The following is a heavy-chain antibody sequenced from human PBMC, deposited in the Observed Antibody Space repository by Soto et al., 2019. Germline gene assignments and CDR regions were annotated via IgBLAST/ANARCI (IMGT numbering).Heavy chain of an antibody. Sequence: QSQTLSLTCAISGDSVSSNSAAWNRIRQSPSRGLEWLGRTYYRSKWYNDYAVSVKSRITINPDTSKNQFSLQLNSVTPEDTAVYYCARVNRIAAAGTNYYYYMDVWGKGTTVTVSS. J-gene: IGHJ6*03. CDR2: TYYRSKWYN. CDR1: GDSVSSNSAA. D-gene: IGHD6-13*01. V-gene: IGHV6-1*01. CDR3: ARVNRIAAAGTNYYYYMDV.